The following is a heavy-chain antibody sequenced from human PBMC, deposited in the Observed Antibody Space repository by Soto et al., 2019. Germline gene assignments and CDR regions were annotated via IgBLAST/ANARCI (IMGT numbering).Heavy chain of an antibody. Sequence: SETLSLTCTVSRSSVNTFHWSWVRQPPGKGLEWIGRIFPNGNTDSSPSLSSRVTLSVETSTNQISLNRTSVTAAYRAVYYCAIDGSHSAFNFAIVILLCSFDRCGQGLPVTVSS. V-gene: IGHV4-4*07. J-gene: IGHJ5*02. CDR1: RSSVNTFH. CDR2: IFPNGNT. CDR3: AIDGSHSAFNFAIVILLCSFDR. D-gene: IGHD3-10*02.